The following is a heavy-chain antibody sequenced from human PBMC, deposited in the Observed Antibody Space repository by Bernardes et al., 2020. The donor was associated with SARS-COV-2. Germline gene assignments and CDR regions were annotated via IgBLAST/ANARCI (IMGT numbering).Heavy chain of an antibody. J-gene: IGHJ4*02. CDR2: FDPEDGKT. CDR3: ATGATTYFYDTGGYYRLNY. D-gene: IGHD3-22*01. CDR1: GYTLTELS. Sequence: ASVKVSCKVSGYTLTELSLHWVRQAPGKGLEWMGGFDPEDGKTIYAQKFQGRFTMTEDTSTDTAYMDLSSLRSEDTAVYYCATGATTYFYDTGGYYRLNYWGQGGLVNGAS. V-gene: IGHV1-24*01.